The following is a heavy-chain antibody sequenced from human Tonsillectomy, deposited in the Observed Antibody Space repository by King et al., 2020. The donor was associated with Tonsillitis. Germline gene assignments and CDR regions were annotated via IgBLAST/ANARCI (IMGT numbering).Heavy chain of an antibody. V-gene: IGHV3-33*08. CDR1: GFTFSSYG. Sequence: VQLVESGGGVVQPGRSLRLSCAASGFTFSSYGMHWVRQAPGKGLGWVAVIWYDVNNKYYAESVKGRFTISRDNSKNTLYLQMNSLRAEDTAVYYCARENYYDSSGYYYGPWFDPWGQGTLVTVSS. D-gene: IGHD3-22*01. J-gene: IGHJ5*02. CDR3: ARENYYDSSGYYYGPWFDP. CDR2: IWYDVNNK.